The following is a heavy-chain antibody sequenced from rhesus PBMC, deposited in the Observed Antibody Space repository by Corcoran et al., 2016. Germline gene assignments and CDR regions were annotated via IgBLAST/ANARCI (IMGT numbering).Heavy chain of an antibody. CDR2: ISTNTGNP. CDR3: ARLGGGFDY. Sequence: QVQLVQSGAEVKQPGASVKVSWKASGYTVTSYGMNWVRQAHGQRLEGMGGISTNTGNPTYAQGFKERFTFSMDTSISTAYLQISSLKAEDTAVYYCARLGGGFDYWGQGVLVTVSS. D-gene: IGHD3-34*01. V-gene: IGHV7-114*01. J-gene: IGHJ4*01. CDR1: GYTVTSYG.